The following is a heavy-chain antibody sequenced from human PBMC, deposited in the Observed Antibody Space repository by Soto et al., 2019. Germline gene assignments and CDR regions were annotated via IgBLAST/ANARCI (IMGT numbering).Heavy chain of an antibody. V-gene: IGHV1-18*04. Sequence: ASVKVSCKAIGYSFTSHYMHWVRQAPGQGLEWLGWIRVYNGATNYAEKLQGRVTVTIDPSANTAYMELRNLRSDDTAVYFCAKTYGDFYWYFDLWGRGTLVTVSS. CDR2: IRVYNGAT. CDR3: AKTYGDFYWYFDL. J-gene: IGHJ2*01. CDR1: GYSFTSHY. D-gene: IGHD4-17*01.